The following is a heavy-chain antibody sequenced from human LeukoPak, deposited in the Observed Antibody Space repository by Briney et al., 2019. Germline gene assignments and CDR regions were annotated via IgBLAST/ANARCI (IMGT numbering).Heavy chain of an antibody. J-gene: IGHJ4*02. V-gene: IGHV3-21*01. CDR1: GFTFSRYS. Sequence: PGGSLRLSCAASGFTFSRYSMNWVRQAPGKGLEWVASISSSSSYIYYAASMKGRFTISRDNAENSLFLQMNSLRVEDTAVYYCANSIRYYYDSSGYHFDYWGQGTLVTVSS. D-gene: IGHD3-22*01. CDR3: ANSIRYYYDSSGYHFDY. CDR2: ISSSSSYI.